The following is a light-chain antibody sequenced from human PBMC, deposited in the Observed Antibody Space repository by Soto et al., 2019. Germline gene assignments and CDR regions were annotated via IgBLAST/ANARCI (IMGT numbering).Light chain of an antibody. Sequence: DIQMTQSPSTLSASVGDRVTITCRASQSIGSWLAWYQQKPGKAPKLLIYKASSLESGVPSRFSGSGSGTEFTRAISSLQPDDFASYYCQQYGSYFPWTGVQGTKVEIK. V-gene: IGKV1-5*03. CDR1: QSIGSW. CDR2: KAS. J-gene: IGKJ1*01. CDR3: QQYGSYFPWT.